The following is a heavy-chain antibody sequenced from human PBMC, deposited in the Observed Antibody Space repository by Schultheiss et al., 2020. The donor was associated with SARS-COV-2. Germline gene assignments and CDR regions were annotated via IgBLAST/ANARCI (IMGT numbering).Heavy chain of an antibody. J-gene: IGHJ6*02. CDR1: GYTFIGYY. CDR3: ARPLNGYCTNGVCASRDYYGMDV. V-gene: IGHV1-2*06. CDR2: INPNSGGT. D-gene: IGHD2-8*01. Sequence: ASVKVSCKASGYTFIGYYMHWVRQAPGQGLEWMGRINPNSGGTNYAQKFQGRVTITRDTSASTAYMELSSLRSEDTAVYYCARPLNGYCTNGVCASRDYYGMDVWGQGTTVTVSS.